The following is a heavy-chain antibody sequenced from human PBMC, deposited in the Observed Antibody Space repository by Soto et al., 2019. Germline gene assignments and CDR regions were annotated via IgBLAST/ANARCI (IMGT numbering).Heavy chain of an antibody. CDR3: ARLPLRYFDLDAFDI. Sequence: SETLSLTCAVYGGSFSGYYWSWIRQPPGKGLEWIGEINHSGSTNYNPSLKSRVTISVDTSKNQFSLKLSSVTAADTAVYYCARLPLRYFDLDAFDIWGQGTMVTVSS. CDR2: INHSGST. CDR1: GGSFSGYY. V-gene: IGHV4-34*01. D-gene: IGHD3-9*01. J-gene: IGHJ3*02.